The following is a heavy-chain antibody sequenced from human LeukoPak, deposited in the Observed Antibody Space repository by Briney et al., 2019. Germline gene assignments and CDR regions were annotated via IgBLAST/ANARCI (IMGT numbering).Heavy chain of an antibody. CDR1: GGSISSYY. D-gene: IGHD4-17*01. CDR3: ARGQATVTTWALFDY. CDR2: IYTSGST. Sequence: ASETLSLTCTVSGGSISSYYWSWIRQPAGKGLEWIGRIYTSGSTNYNPSLKSRVTMSVDTSKNQFSLKLSSVTAADTAVYYCARGQATVTTWALFDYWGQGTLVTVSS. J-gene: IGHJ4*02. V-gene: IGHV4-4*07.